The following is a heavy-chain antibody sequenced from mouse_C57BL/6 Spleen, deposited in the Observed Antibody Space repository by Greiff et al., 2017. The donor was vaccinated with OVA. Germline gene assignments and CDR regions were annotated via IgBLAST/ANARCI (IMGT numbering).Heavy chain of an antibody. Sequence: EVKLVESGPELVKPGDSVKISCKASGYSFTGYFMNWVMQSHGKSLEWIGRINPYNGDTFYNQKFKGKATLTVDKSSSTAHMELRSLTSEDSAVYYCAKDDWFAYWGQGTLVTVSA. CDR1: GYSFTGYF. J-gene: IGHJ3*01. V-gene: IGHV1-20*01. CDR2: INPYNGDT. CDR3: AKDDWFAY.